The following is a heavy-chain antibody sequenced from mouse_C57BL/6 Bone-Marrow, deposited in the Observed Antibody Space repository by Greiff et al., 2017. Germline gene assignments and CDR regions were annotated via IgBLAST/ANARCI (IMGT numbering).Heavy chain of an antibody. V-gene: IGHV1-50*01. CDR3: ARGPITTVALDY. CDR2: IDPSDSYT. D-gene: IGHD1-1*01. CDR1: GYTFTSYW. J-gene: IGHJ2*01. Sequence: QVQLQQPGAELVKPGASVTLSCKASGYTFTSYWMQWVKQRPGQGLDWIGEIDPSDSYTNYNQKFKGKATLTVDTSSSTAYMQLSSLTSEDSAVYYGARGPITTVALDYWGQGTTLTVSS.